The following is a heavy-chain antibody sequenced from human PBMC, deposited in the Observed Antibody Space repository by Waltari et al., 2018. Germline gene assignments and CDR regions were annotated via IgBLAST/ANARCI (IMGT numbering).Heavy chain of an antibody. CDR3: ARFNQYSSSKYFDV. D-gene: IGHD5-18*01. CDR2: FFYTGRP. J-gene: IGHJ2*01. Sequence: QLQLQESGPGVVKPSETLSLTCDVSGGSISNYYWSWIRQSPGPGLESIGFFFYTGRPLSNPSLGSQATISLDRSKSQVYLTLTSVTTADTAVYFCARFNQYSSSKYFDVWGRGMLVTVSS. V-gene: IGHV4-59*01. CDR1: GGSISNYY.